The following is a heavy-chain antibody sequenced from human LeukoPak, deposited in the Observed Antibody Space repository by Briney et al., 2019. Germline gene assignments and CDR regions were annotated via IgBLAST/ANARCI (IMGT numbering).Heavy chain of an antibody. J-gene: IGHJ4*02. Sequence: PQASVKVSCKASGGTFSSYAIGWVRQAPGQGLEWMGGIIPIFGTANYAQKFQGRVTITADESTSTAYMELSSLRSEDTAVYYCAREDNYYDTPTFDYWGQGTLVTVSS. V-gene: IGHV1-69*13. CDR3: AREDNYYDTPTFDY. CDR2: IIPIFGTA. D-gene: IGHD3-22*01. CDR1: GGTFSSYA.